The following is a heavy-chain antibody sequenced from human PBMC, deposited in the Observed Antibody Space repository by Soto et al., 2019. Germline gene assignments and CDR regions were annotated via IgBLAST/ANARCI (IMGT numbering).Heavy chain of an antibody. D-gene: IGHD2-15*01. CDR1: GGTFSSYT. J-gene: IGHJ6*02. Sequence: QVQLVQSGAEVKKPGSSVKISCKASGGTFSSYTLSWVRQAPGQGLEWMGGIIPIFGRTNYAQKFQGRVTITADESTSTDYVEVSGLRSEDTAIYYCARPTRGTVVTQPNYYYFGMDVWGQGTTVTVSS. V-gene: IGHV1-69*12. CDR2: IIPIFGRT. CDR3: ARPTRGTVVTQPNYYYFGMDV.